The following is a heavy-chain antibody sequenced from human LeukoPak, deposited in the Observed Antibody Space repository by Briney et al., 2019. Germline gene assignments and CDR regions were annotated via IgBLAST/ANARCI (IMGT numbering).Heavy chain of an antibody. V-gene: IGHV4-34*01. D-gene: IGHD2-15*01. CDR3: ARGGPVVVVVAATGDDY. CDR1: GGSFSGYY. J-gene: IGHJ4*02. Sequence: PSETLSLTCAVYGGSFSGYYWSWIRQPPGKGLEWIGEINHSGSTNYNPSLKSRVTISVDTSKNQFSLKLSSVTAADTAVYYCARGGPVVVVVAATGDDYWGQGTLVTLSS. CDR2: INHSGST.